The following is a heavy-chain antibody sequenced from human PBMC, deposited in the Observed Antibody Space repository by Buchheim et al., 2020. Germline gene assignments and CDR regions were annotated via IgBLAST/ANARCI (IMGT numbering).Heavy chain of an antibody. CDR2: INHSGST. V-gene: IGHV4-34*01. Sequence: QVQLQQWGAGLLKPSETLSLTCAVYGGSFSGYYWSWIRQPPGKGLEWIGEINHSGSTNYNPSLKSRVTISVDTSKNQFSLKLSSVTAADTAVYYCARANIRWHIVVVTARVYFDYWGQGTL. CDR1: GGSFSGYY. D-gene: IGHD2-21*02. CDR3: ARANIRWHIVVVTARVYFDY. J-gene: IGHJ4*02.